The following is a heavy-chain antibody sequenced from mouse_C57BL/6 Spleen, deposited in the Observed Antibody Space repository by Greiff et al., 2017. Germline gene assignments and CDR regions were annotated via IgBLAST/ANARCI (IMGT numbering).Heavy chain of an antibody. Sequence: VQLQQSGPELVKPGASVKISCKASGYAFSSSWMNWVKQRPGKGLEWIGRIYPGDGDTNYNGKFKGKATLTADKSSSTAYMQLSSLTSEDSAVCVCARSDYGSSYGYVDVWGTGTTVTVSS. V-gene: IGHV1-82*01. D-gene: IGHD1-1*01. CDR2: IYPGDGDT. J-gene: IGHJ1*03. CDR3: ARSDYGSSYGYVDV. CDR1: GYAFSSSW.